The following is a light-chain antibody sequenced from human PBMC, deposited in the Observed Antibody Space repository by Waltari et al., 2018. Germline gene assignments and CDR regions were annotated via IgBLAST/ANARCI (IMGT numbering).Light chain of an antibody. CDR2: DVT. CDR1: SNYIGGHDF. Sequence: QSALTQPASVSGSPGQSITISCTGTSNYIGGHDFVSWYQQHPGQAPKLLIYDVTKRAAGFSSRFSGSRSGNASSLASAGLQAEDEADYYCFSFTPTSRLAMFAGGTKLTV. V-gene: IGLV2-14*03. J-gene: IGLJ3*02. CDR3: FSFTPTSRLAM.